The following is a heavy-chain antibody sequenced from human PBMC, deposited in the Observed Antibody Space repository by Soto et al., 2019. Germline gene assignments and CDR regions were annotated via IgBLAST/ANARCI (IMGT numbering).Heavy chain of an antibody. CDR2: ISGTGART. CDR3: AREISYVSGGHLYYGMDV. J-gene: IGHJ6*02. CDR1: GFKSVDYA. V-gene: IGHV3-23*01. D-gene: IGHD3-16*01. Sequence: GGSLRLSCAASGFKSVDYAMGWVRQAPGKGLEWVAAISGTGARTFYDDSVKGRFTISRDNSRSTLYLQMNSLRAEDTAVYHCAREISYVSGGHLYYGMDVLGQGTAVTVSS.